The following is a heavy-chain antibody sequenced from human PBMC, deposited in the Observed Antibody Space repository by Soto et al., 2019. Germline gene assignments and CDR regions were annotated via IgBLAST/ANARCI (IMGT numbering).Heavy chain of an antibody. CDR3: ARDDGRGSYGKSYYYGMDV. CDR2: ISSSGSTI. Sequence: GGSLRLSCAASGFTFSDYYMSWIRQAPGKGLEWVSYISSSGSTIYYADSVKGRFTISRDNAKNSLYLQMNSLRAEDTAVYYCARDDGRGSYGKSYYYGMDVWGQRNKVTVSS. J-gene: IGHJ6*02. V-gene: IGHV3-11*01. D-gene: IGHD1-26*01. CDR1: GFTFSDYY.